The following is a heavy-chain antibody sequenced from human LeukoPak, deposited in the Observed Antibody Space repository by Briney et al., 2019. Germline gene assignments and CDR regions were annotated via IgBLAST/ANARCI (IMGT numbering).Heavy chain of an antibody. CDR2: IYYSGST. D-gene: IGHD6-13*01. Sequence: SETLSLTCTVSGASISSYYWSWIRQPPGKGLEWIGYIYYSGSTNYNPSLKSRVTISVDTSKNQFSLKLSSVTAADTAVYYCARGLSGAAAGTDYWGQGTLVTVSS. J-gene: IGHJ4*02. CDR1: GASISSYY. CDR3: ARGLSGAAAGTDY. V-gene: IGHV4-59*01.